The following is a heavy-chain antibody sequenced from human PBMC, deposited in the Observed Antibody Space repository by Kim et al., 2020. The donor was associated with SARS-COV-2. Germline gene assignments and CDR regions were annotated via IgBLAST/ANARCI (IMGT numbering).Heavy chain of an antibody. V-gene: IGHV3-11*01. Sequence: GGSLRLSCEASGFTFSDYYMSWIRQAPGKGLEWVSYISETGSLTYYADSVKGRFTLSRDNAKNSLYLQMNSVRAEDTAVYYCAKITVTVATDYWGQGTLVTVSS. CDR1: GFTFSDYY. J-gene: IGHJ4*02. CDR2: ISETGSLT. D-gene: IGHD6-19*01. CDR3: AKITVTVATDY.